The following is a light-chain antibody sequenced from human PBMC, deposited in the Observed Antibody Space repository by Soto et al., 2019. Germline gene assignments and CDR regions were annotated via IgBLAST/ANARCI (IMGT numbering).Light chain of an antibody. Sequence: QSVLTQPPSVSGAPGQRVTISCTGSSSNIRAGYDVHWYQHLPGTAPKLLIYGNDNRPSGVPDRFSGSKFGTSTYLAITGLQAEDEADYYCQSYDSSLSGSRVFGGGTKLTVL. CDR1: SSNIRAGYD. CDR3: QSYDSSLSGSRV. V-gene: IGLV1-40*01. CDR2: GND. J-gene: IGLJ3*02.